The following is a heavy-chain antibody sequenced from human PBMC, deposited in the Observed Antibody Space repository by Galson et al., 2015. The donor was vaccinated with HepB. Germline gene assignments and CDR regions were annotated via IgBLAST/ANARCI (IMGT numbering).Heavy chain of an antibody. Sequence: SVKVSCKASEDTFSNSAINWVRLAPGQGIEWLGEIIPVLDNVKTSQKFQGRLTFTADYSTNTVNMELNSLKSDDTAIYLCARRRSSGSYYPLDFWGQGTLVTVSS. J-gene: IGHJ4*02. CDR2: IIPVLDNV. V-gene: IGHV1-69*10. D-gene: IGHD3-10*01. CDR1: EDTFSNSA. CDR3: ARRRSSGSYYPLDF.